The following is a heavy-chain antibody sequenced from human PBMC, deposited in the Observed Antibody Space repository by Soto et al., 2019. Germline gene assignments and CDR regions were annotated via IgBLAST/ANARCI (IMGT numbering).Heavy chain of an antibody. CDR1: GFTFNNYA. CDR2: ISGGGDTT. CDR3: AKGRGGSGSLTPRVDF. J-gene: IGHJ4*02. Sequence: EVQLLESGGGLVQPGGSLRLSCAASGFTFNNYAMTWVRQAPGKGLDWVSPISGGGDTTSYADSVKGRFTVSRDGSKNTLYLQRSSLRAEHTALYYCAKGRGGSGSLTPRVDFWGQGTLGTVSS. D-gene: IGHD3-10*01. V-gene: IGHV3-23*01.